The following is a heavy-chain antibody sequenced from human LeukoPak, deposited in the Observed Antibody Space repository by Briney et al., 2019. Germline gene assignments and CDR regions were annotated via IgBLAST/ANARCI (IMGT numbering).Heavy chain of an antibody. V-gene: IGHV1-69*13. J-gene: IGHJ4*02. CDR3: ASGYYDSSGYYSPGDYFDY. Sequence: SVTVSCKASGGTFSSYAISWVRQAPGQGLEWMGGIIPIFGTANYAQKFQGRVTITADESTSTAYMELSSLRSEDTAVYYCASGYYDSSGYYSPGDYFDYWGQGTLVTVSS. D-gene: IGHD3-22*01. CDR1: GGTFSSYA. CDR2: IIPIFGTA.